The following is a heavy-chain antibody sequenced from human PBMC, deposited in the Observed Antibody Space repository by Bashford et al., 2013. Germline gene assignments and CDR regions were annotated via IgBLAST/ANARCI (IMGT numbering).Heavy chain of an antibody. V-gene: IGHV1-2*02. CDR3: ARDGPVVGVWNAFDV. D-gene: IGHD1-26*01. CDR2: ISPNSGAT. J-gene: IGHJ3*01. Sequence: ASVKVSCKASGYAFSDSYMQWVRQAPGQGLEWMGWISPNSGATKYAEMFQGRVTMTRDTSISTAYMELSSLRSDDTAVYFCARDGPVVGVWNAFDVWGQGTVVTVSS. CDR1: GYAFSDSY.